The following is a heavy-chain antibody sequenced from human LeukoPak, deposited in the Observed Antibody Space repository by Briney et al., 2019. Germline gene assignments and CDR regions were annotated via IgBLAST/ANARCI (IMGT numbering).Heavy chain of an antibody. V-gene: IGHV4-34*01. CDR1: GGSISSYY. Sequence: SETLSLTCTVSGGSISSYYWSWIRQPPGKGLEWIGEINHSGSTNYNPSLKSRVTISVDTSKNQFSLKLSSVTAADTAVYYCARHKGWLQFGRRKYYFDYWGQGTLVTVSS. J-gene: IGHJ4*02. CDR3: ARHKGWLQFGRRKYYFDY. CDR2: INHSGST. D-gene: IGHD5-24*01.